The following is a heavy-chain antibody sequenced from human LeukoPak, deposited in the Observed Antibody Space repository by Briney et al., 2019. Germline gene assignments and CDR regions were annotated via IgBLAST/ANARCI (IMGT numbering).Heavy chain of an antibody. V-gene: IGHV3-30*02. J-gene: IGHJ4*02. CDR1: GFTFSSYG. CDR3: AKGVGSSGYFFYY. Sequence: GGSLRLSCAASGFTFSSYGMHWVRQAPGKGLEWVAFIRYDGSNKYYADSVKGRFTISRDNSKNTLYLQMNSLRAEDTAVYYCAKGVGSSGYFFYYWRQGTLVTVSS. CDR2: IRYDGSNK. D-gene: IGHD3-22*01.